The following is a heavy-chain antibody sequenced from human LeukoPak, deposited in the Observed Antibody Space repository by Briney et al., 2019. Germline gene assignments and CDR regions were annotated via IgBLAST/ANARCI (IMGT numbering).Heavy chain of an antibody. D-gene: IGHD5-12*01. Sequence: ASVKVSCKASGYTFTTYGISWVRQAPGQGLEWMGWISAYNGNTNYAQKFQGRVSMTTDTSTTTAYMELRSLRSDDTAVYYCATDPDIVASSSYFDFWGRGTLVTVSS. CDR2: ISAYNGNT. CDR3: ATDPDIVASSSYFDF. J-gene: IGHJ4*02. CDR1: GYTFTTYG. V-gene: IGHV1-18*04.